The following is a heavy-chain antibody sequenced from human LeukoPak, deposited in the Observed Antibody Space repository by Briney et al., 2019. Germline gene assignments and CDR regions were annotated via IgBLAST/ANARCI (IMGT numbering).Heavy chain of an antibody. CDR1: GASISSSNW. D-gene: IGHD6-19*01. Sequence: TTSETLSLTCTVSGASISSSNWWTWVRQPPGEALEWIGEIYHAGSTKYNPSLKSRLTISVDKSSNSFSLSLTSVTAADTAFYYCARAAAVTGQFDFWGQGTLVTVSS. V-gene: IGHV4-4*02. J-gene: IGHJ4*02. CDR3: ARAAAVTGQFDF. CDR2: IYHAGST.